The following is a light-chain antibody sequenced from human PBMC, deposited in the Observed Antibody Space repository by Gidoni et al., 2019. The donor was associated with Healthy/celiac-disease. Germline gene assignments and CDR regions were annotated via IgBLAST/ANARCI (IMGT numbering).Light chain of an antibody. CDR2: GAS. J-gene: IGKJ5*01. V-gene: IGKV3-15*01. CDR3: QQYNNWPIT. Sequence: IVMTQSPATLSVSPGERATLSCRASQSVSSNLARYQQKSGQAPRLLIYGASTRATGIPARFSGSGSGTEFTLTISSLQSEDFAVDYCQQYNNWPITCGQGTRLEIK. CDR1: QSVSSN.